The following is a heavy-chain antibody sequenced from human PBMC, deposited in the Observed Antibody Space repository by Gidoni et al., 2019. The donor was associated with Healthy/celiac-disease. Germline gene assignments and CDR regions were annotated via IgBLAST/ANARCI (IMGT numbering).Heavy chain of an antibody. D-gene: IGHD6-19*01. Sequence: QVQLVQSGAEVKKPGSSVKVSCKASGGTFSSYAISWVRQAPGQGLEWMGRIIPILGIANYAQKFQGRVTITADKSTSTAYMELSSLRSEDTAVYYCARPGGAVAGPDYWGQGTLVTVSS. CDR3: ARPGGAVAGPDY. J-gene: IGHJ4*02. CDR1: GGTFSSYA. CDR2: IIPILGIA. V-gene: IGHV1-69*04.